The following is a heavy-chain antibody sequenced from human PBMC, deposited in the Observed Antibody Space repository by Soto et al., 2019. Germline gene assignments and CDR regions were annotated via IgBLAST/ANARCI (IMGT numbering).Heavy chain of an antibody. Sequence: SETLSLTCTVSGGSISSSSYYWGWIRQPPGKGLEWIGSIYYSGSTYYNPSLKSRVTISVDTSKNQFSLKLSSVTAADTAVYYCAKTPSYYDSSGYVDYWGQGTLVTVSS. D-gene: IGHD3-22*01. CDR3: AKTPSYYDSSGYVDY. V-gene: IGHV4-39*01. CDR2: IYYSGST. J-gene: IGHJ4*02. CDR1: GGSISSSSYY.